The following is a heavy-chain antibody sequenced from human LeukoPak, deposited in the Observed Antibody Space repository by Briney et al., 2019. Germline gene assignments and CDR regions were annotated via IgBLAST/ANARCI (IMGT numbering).Heavy chain of an antibody. D-gene: IGHD2-15*01. Sequence: PGGSLRLSCAASGFIFSSYAMSWVRQAPGEGLEWVSAMSADGGGTYIADSLKGRCTISRDNSKSTLSLQMNSLRDEDTAIYYCAKSSGASTYYFDYWGQGILVAVS. V-gene: IGHV3-23*01. J-gene: IGHJ4*02. CDR3: AKSSGASTYYFDY. CDR1: GFIFSSYA. CDR2: MSADGGGT.